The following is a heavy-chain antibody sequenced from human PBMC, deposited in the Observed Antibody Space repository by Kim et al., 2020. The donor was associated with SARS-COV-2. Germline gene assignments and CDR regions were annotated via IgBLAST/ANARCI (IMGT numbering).Heavy chain of an antibody. J-gene: IGHJ4*02. CDR3: VSKRADSSGFIDS. CDR2: IHHTGTT. CDR1: SASFSENY. V-gene: IGHV4-59*03. Sequence: SETLSLTCSVASASFSENYWSWIRQPPGRGLEGIGYIHHTGTTNYNPSLKSRVAISVDSSKNQFSLNLNSMTTADTAVYYCVSKRADSSGFIDSWGQGTLVTVSS. D-gene: IGHD3-22*01.